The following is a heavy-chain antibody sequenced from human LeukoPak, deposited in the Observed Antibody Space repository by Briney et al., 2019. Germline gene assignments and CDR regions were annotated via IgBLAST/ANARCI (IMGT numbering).Heavy chain of an antibody. D-gene: IGHD3-3*01. J-gene: IGHJ4*02. CDR3: AREDGGNFLFDY. Sequence: SETLSLTCTVSGGSISSYYWSWIRQPPGKGLEWIGETYHSGSTNYNPSLKSRVTISVDKSKNQFSLKLSSVTAADTAVYYCAREDGGNFLFDYWGQGTLVTVSS. V-gene: IGHV4-59*12. CDR1: GGSISSYY. CDR2: TYHSGST.